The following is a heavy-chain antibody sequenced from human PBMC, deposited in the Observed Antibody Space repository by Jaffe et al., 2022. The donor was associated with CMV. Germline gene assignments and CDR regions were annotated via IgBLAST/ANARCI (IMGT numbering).Heavy chain of an antibody. Sequence: EVQLLESGGGLVQPGGSLRLSCAASGFTFSSYAMSWVRQAPGKGLEWVSAISGSGGSTYYADSVKGRFTISRDNSKNTLYLQMNSLRAEDTAVYYCAKGAGITAGVYDFWSGYYFVDYWGQGTLVTVSS. CDR1: GFTFSSYA. J-gene: IGHJ4*02. CDR3: AKGAGITAGVYDFWSGYYFVDY. V-gene: IGHV3-23*01. CDR2: ISGSGGST. D-gene: IGHD3-3*01.